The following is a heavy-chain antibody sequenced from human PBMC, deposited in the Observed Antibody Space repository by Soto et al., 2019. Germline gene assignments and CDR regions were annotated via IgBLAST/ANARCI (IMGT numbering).Heavy chain of an antibody. CDR1: GGTFSSYA. D-gene: IGHD6-13*01. CDR3: ARSIAAAGNHPDY. J-gene: IGHJ4*02. V-gene: IGHV1-69*13. CDR2: IIPIFGTA. Sequence: SVKVSCKASGGTFSSYAISWVRQAPGQGLEWMGGIIPIFGTANYAQKFQGRVTITADESTSTAYMELSSLRSEDTAVYYCARSIAAAGNHPDYWGQGTLVTVSS.